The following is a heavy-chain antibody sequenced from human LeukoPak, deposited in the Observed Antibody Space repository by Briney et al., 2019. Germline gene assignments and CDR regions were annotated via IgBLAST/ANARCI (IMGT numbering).Heavy chain of an antibody. D-gene: IGHD6-19*01. Sequence: GGSLRLSCAASGFTFSTYNMNWVRQAPGKGLEWVSSITSNSSYTFYADSVKGRFTISRDNAKNSLYLQMNSLRAEDTAVYYCARTDSVPVTYYWGQGTLVTVSS. CDR1: GFTFSTYN. CDR2: ITSNSSYT. CDR3: ARTDSVPVTYY. J-gene: IGHJ4*02. V-gene: IGHV3-21*01.